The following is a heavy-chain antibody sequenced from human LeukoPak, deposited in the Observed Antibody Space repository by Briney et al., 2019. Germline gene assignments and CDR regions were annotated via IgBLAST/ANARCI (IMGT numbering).Heavy chain of an antibody. Sequence: GGSLRLSCAASGFTFSSCGMTWVRQAPGKGLEWVSSISGSDDGTYYADSVKGRFTISRDNAKNSLYLQMNSLRAEDTAVYYCASGLELDYWGQGTLVTVSS. CDR3: ASGLELDY. V-gene: IGHV3-23*01. CDR1: GFTFSSCG. CDR2: ISGSDDGT. J-gene: IGHJ4*02. D-gene: IGHD6-25*01.